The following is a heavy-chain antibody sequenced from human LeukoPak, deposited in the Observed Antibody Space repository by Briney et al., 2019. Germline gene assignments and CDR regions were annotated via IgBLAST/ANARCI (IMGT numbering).Heavy chain of an antibody. CDR3: ARHRCLDSGGYCYVFDS. D-gene: IGHD2-15*01. V-gene: IGHV4-30-2*01. CDR1: GGSISSGGYS. CDR2: IYHSGST. Sequence: PSQTLSLTCAVSGGSISSGGYSWSWIRQPPGQGLEWIGYIYHSGSTYYNPSLKSRVTISVDTSKNQFSLKLTSVTAADTAVYYCARHRCLDSGGYCYVFDSWGQGTLVTVSS. J-gene: IGHJ4*02.